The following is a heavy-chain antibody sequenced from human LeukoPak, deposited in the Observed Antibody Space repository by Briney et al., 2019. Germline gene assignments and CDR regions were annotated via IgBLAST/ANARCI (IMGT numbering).Heavy chain of an antibody. CDR3: ARDRGSPNYHDAFDI. CDR2: IYYSGST. Sequence: SETLSLTCTVSGGSIRSGYWSWIRQPPGKGLEWIGYIYYSGSTYYNPSLKSRVTISVDTSKNQFSLKLSSVTAADTAVYYCARDRGSPNYHDAFDIWGQGTMVTVSS. V-gene: IGHV4-59*12. CDR1: GGSIRSGY. D-gene: IGHD4/OR15-4a*01. J-gene: IGHJ3*02.